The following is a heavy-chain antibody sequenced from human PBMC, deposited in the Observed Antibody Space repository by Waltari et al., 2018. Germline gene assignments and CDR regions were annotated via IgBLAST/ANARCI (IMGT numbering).Heavy chain of an antibody. Sequence: QVQLQESGPGLVKPSQTLSLTCSVSGDPISSGFYPWSWFRQPAGRGLELMGRVYGDRRTAYNPSLSSRVTISLDTSRNRFSLELTSVTAADTAIYYCARYYPSGKDYIDVWGKGTTVSVSS. CDR3: ARYYPSGKDYIDV. J-gene: IGHJ6*03. V-gene: IGHV4-61*02. D-gene: IGHD3-10*01. CDR1: GDPISSGFYP. CDR2: VYGDRRT.